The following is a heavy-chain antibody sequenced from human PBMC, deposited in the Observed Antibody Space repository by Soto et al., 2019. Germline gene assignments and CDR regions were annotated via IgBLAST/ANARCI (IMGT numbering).Heavy chain of an antibody. V-gene: IGHV1-46*01. Sequence: ASVKVSCKASGYTFTSYYMHWVRQAPGQGLEWMGIINPSGGSTSYAQKFRGRVTMTRDTSTSTVYMELSSLRSEDTAVYYCARRIDSGSSSSRAFDIWGQGTMVTVSS. D-gene: IGHD6-13*01. CDR1: GYTFTSYY. J-gene: IGHJ3*02. CDR3: ARRIDSGSSSSRAFDI. CDR2: INPSGGST.